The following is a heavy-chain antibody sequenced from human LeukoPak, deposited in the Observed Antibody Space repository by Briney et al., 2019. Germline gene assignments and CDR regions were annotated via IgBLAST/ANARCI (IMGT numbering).Heavy chain of an antibody. CDR2: IYYSGST. CDR1: GDSISSSSYY. V-gene: IGHV4-39*01. D-gene: IGHD2-2*01. Sequence: HPSETLSLTCTVSGDSISSSSYYWGWIRQPPGKGLEWIGTIYYSGSTYYNPSLKSRVTISVDTSKNQFSLKLSSVTAADTAVYYCARQEVYCSSTSCYARGYSYGTFFDYWGQGTLVTVSS. J-gene: IGHJ4*02. CDR3: ARQEVYCSSTSCYARGYSYGTFFDY.